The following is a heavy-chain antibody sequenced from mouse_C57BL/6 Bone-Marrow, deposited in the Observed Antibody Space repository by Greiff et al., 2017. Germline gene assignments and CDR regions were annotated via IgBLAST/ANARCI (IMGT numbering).Heavy chain of an antibody. CDR3: TRDYWFAY. D-gene: IGHD2-4*01. CDR1: GFPFSSYA. V-gene: IGHV5-9-1*02. J-gene: IGHJ3*01. Sequence: EVQGVESGEGLVKPGGSLKLSCAASGFPFSSYAMSLVRQTPEKGLEWFAYISSGGDYIYYADTVKGRFTISRDNAKNTLYLQMSSLKSEDTAMYYCTRDYWFAYWGQGTLVTVSA. CDR2: ISSGGDYI.